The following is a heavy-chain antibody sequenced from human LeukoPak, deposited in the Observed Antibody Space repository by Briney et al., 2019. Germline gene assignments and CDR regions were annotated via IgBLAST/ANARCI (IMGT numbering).Heavy chain of an antibody. CDR3: ARDGEMTTVAKFYYYYMDV. Sequence: GASVKVSCKASGGTFSSYAISWVRQAPGQGLEWMGGIIPIFGTANYAQKFQGRVTITADKSTSTAYMELSSLRSEDTAVYYCARDGEMTTVAKFYYYYMDVWGKGTTVTVSS. J-gene: IGHJ6*03. CDR1: GGTFSSYA. D-gene: IGHD4-23*01. CDR2: IIPIFGTA. V-gene: IGHV1-69*06.